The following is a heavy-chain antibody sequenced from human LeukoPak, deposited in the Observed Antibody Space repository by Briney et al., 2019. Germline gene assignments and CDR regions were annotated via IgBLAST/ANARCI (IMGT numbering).Heavy chain of an antibody. CDR3: AKDDNGYACGWYYFGY. V-gene: IGHV3-23*01. CDR2: VSGSGSGDTT. J-gene: IGHJ4*02. Sequence: PGGSLRLSCAASGFTFSTYAMSWVRQAPGKGLEWVSSVSGSGSGDTTYYADSVKGRFTISRDNSKNTLYLQMNSLRAEDTAVYYCAKDDNGYACGWYYFGYWGQGTLVTVSS. CDR1: GFTFSTYA. D-gene: IGHD6-19*01.